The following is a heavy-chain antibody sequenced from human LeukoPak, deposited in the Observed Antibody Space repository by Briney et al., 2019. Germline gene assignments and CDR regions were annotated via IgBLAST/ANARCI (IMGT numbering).Heavy chain of an antibody. CDR2: ISGSGGIT. Sequence: GGSLRLSCAASEFTFSDYAMTWVRQVPGKGLEWVSVISGSGGITYYADSVKGRFTIPRDNSKNTLYLQMNSLRAEDTAVYYCASVEVTMVRGVNDYWGQGTLVTVSS. J-gene: IGHJ4*02. D-gene: IGHD3-10*01. CDR3: ASVEVTMVRGVNDY. CDR1: EFTFSDYA. V-gene: IGHV3-23*01.